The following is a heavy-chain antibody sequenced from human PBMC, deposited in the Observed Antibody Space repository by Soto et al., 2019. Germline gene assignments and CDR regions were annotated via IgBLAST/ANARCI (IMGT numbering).Heavy chain of an antibody. V-gene: IGHV4-59*01. CDR2: IYYSGST. Sequence: SETLSLTCTVSCGSIISYYWSWIRRPPGKGLEWIGNIYYSGSTNYNPSLKSRVTISIDTSKNHFSLKLNSVTAADTAVYYCAVSTGWSQYYFDFWGQGALVTVSS. CDR1: CGSIISYY. J-gene: IGHJ4*02. CDR3: AVSTGWSQYYFDF. D-gene: IGHD6-19*01.